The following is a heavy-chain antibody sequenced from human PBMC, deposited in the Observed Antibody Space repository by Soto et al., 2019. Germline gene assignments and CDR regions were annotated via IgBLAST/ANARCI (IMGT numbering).Heavy chain of an antibody. Sequence: EVQLVESGGGLAQPGGSLRLSCAASGFTFSRYDMHWVRQATGKGLEWVSAIDIAGKTYYPVSVRGRFTISRENAKNSLYLQMNDLRAGDTAVYYCAREGERASGDSVDALDIWGQGTMVTVSS. CDR3: AREGERASGDSVDALDI. CDR1: GFTFSRYD. CDR2: IDIAGKT. D-gene: IGHD1-1*01. J-gene: IGHJ3*02. V-gene: IGHV3-13*01.